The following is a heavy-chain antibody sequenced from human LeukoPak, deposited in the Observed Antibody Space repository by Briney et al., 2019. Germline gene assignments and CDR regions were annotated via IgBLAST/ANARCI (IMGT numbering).Heavy chain of an antibody. Sequence: GASVKVSCKASGYTFTGYYMHWVRQAPGQGLEWMGWINPNSGGTNYAQKFQGRVTMTTDTSTSTAYMELRSLRSDDTAVYYCARDIRGGFGELFSRTFDYYYYGMDVWGQGTTVTVSS. D-gene: IGHD3-10*01. CDR1: GYTFTGYY. J-gene: IGHJ6*02. CDR2: INPNSGGT. CDR3: ARDIRGGFGELFSRTFDYYYYGMDV. V-gene: IGHV1-2*02.